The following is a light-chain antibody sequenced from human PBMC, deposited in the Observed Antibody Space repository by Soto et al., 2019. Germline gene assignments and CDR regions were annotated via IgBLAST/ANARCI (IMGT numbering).Light chain of an antibody. V-gene: IGLV2-14*03. CDR2: EVS. J-gene: IGLJ1*01. CDR3: SSYTNTHSYV. Sequence: QSALTQPASVYGSPGQSITVSCTGTSSDVGGYNSVSWYQQHPGKPPKLIIYEVSNRPSGVSDRFSGSKSGNTASLTISGLQAEDVVDYCYSSYTNTHSYVFAPATKVSGL. CDR1: SSDVGGYNS.